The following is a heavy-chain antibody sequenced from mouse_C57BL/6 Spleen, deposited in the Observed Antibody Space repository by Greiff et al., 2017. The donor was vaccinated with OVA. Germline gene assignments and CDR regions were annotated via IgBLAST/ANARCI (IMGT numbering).Heavy chain of an antibody. D-gene: IGHD4-1*01. CDR3: ARAWDEWYFDV. J-gene: IGHJ1*03. CDR1: GYSITSGYY. Sequence: VQLQQSGPGLVKPSQSLSLTCSVTGYSITSGYYWNWIRQFPGNKLEWMGYISYDGSNNYNPSLKNRISITRDTSKNQFFLKLNSVTTEDTATYYCARAWDEWYFDVWGTGTTVTVSS. V-gene: IGHV3-6*01. CDR2: ISYDGSN.